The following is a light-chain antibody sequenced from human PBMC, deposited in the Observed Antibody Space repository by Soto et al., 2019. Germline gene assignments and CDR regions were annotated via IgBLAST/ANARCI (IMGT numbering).Light chain of an antibody. CDR3: MQSTQLPPT. CDR1: QSLLLITGETF. CDR2: EVS. Sequence: DVVMTQTPLSLSVAPGQPASISCKSSQSLLLITGETFLFWYLQKPGQSPQLLIYEVSTRVSGVPDRFSGSGSGTDFTLEISRVETDDVGIYSCMQSTQLPPTFGQGTRLEIK. J-gene: IGKJ5*01. V-gene: IGKV2D-29*02.